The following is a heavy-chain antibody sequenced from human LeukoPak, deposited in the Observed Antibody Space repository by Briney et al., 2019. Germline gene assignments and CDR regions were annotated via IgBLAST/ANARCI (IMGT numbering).Heavy chain of an antibody. CDR3: AKDRTSGTSLFDY. Sequence: GGSLRLSCAASGFTVSSNYMSWVRQAPGKGLEWVSVIYSGGSTYYADSVKGRFTISRDNSKNTLYLQMNSLRAEDTAVYYCAKDRTSGTSLFDYWGQGTLVTVSS. V-gene: IGHV3-66*02. J-gene: IGHJ4*02. CDR1: GFTVSSNY. CDR2: IYSGGST. D-gene: IGHD1-26*01.